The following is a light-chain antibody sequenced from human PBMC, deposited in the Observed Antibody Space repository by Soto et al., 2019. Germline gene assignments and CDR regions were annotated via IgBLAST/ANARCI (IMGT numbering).Light chain of an antibody. CDR3: ATWAASVAGWV. Sequence: QPVLTQSPSASATPGQRFTISWSGGSSNIGGNPVDWYQQFPGTAPKLLIFDSTQRPSGVPDRFSGSKSGTSASLAISGFQAEDEADYYCATWAASVAGWVFGGGTKLTVL. CDR2: DST. V-gene: IGLV1-44*01. J-gene: IGLJ3*02. CDR1: SSNIGGNP.